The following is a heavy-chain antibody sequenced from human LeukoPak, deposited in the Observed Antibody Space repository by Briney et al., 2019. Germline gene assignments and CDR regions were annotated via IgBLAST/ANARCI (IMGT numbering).Heavy chain of an antibody. J-gene: IGHJ4*02. CDR2: INPNSGGT. CDR3: ARPLRRYYDSSGFLGY. CDR1: GYTFTGYY. V-gene: IGHV1-2*02. Sequence: ASVKVSCKASGYTFTGYYMHWVRQAPGQGLEWMGWINPNSGGTNYAQKFQGRVTMTRDTSISTAYMELSRLRSDDTAVYYCARPLRRYYDSSGFLGYWGQGTLVTVSS. D-gene: IGHD3-22*01.